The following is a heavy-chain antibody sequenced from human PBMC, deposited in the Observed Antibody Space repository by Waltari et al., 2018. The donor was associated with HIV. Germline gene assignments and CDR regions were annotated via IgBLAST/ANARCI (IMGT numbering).Heavy chain of an antibody. V-gene: IGHV3-74*01. CDR3: TRDLSTYGHEFDY. CDR1: GLTLRRHW. CDR2: INIDGSDT. J-gene: IGHJ4*02. Sequence: VQLVESGGKLVQRGGSLRLSRAPSGLTLRRHWMDWTRHVPGKGLVWVSHINIDGSDTSYLESVKGRFTISRDNANNTLYLQMNNLRVEDTAMYFCTRDLSTYGHEFDYWGQGTLVTVAS. D-gene: IGHD2-2*01.